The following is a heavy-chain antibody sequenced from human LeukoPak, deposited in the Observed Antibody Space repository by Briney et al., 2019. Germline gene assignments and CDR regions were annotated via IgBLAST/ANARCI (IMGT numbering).Heavy chain of an antibody. J-gene: IGHJ4*02. CDR1: GFTCSSYA. V-gene: IGHV3-23*01. D-gene: IGHD3-22*01. CDR3: AKAPLYYDYWQYYFDY. CDR2: VSVTGGST. Sequence: GGSLRRSCAVSGFTCSSYAMRWVRQAPGNGLEGVSAVSVTGGSTYYGDSVKGRFTISRDNSKNTLSLKMHSLRPEDTAVYHCAKAPLYYDYWQYYFDYWGQGTLVTVSS.